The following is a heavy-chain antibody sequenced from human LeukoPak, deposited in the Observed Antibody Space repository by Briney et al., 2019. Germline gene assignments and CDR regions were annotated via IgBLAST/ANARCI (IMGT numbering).Heavy chain of an antibody. D-gene: IGHD1-1*01. CDR1: GFTFSSYA. J-gene: IGHJ3*02. CDR3: ARSAGGTDAFEN. CDR2: ISSSSSYI. Sequence: PGGSLRLSCAASGFTFSSYAMSWVRQAPGKGLEWVSSISSSSSYIYYADSVKGRFTISRDNAKNSLYLQMNSLRAEDTAVYYCARSAGGTDAFENLGQGTMVTVSS. V-gene: IGHV3-21*01.